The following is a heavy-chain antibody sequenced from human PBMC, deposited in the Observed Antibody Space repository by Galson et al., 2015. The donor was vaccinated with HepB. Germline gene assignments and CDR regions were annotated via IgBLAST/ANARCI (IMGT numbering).Heavy chain of an antibody. D-gene: IGHD2-8*01. CDR1: GFTFSSA. CDR3: ARTARCNKGVCPPPDY. Sequence: SLRLSCAASGFTFSSAMHWVRQTPGKGLEWVAVISYDGSNKYYADSVKGRFTISRDNSKKTLYLQMNSLRAEDTAIYYCARTARCNKGVCPPPDYWGQGTLVTVSS. V-gene: IGHV3-30-3*01. J-gene: IGHJ4*02. CDR2: ISYDGSNK.